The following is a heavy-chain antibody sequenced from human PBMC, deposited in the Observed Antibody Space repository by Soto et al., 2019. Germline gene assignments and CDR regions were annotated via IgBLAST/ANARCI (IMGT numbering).Heavy chain of an antibody. V-gene: IGHV4-59*11. Sequence: PSETLCLTWTVSGGSISSHYWSWIRKTPGNGLEWICYIYYSASTTYNPSLKIRLTISVHTSNTPFSLKLSSLTAADTAVYYFFRVDKGDLRFPYFFDYWRQGTLVTVSS. J-gene: IGHJ4*02. CDR3: FRVDKGDLRFPYFFDY. CDR1: GGSISSHY. CDR2: IYYSAST. D-gene: IGHD2-2*03.